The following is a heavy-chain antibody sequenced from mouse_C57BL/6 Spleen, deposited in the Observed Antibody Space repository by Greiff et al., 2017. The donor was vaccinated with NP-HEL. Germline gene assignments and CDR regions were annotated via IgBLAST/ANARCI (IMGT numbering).Heavy chain of an antibody. CDR3: ARHSNYFDY. D-gene: IGHD2-5*01. Sequence: EVQLVESGPELVKPGASVKISCKASGYSFTGYYMNWVKQSPEKSLEWIGEINPSTGGTTYNQKFKAKATLTVDKSSSTAYMQLKSLTSEDSAVYYCARHSNYFDYWGQGTTLTVSS. CDR2: INPSTGGT. J-gene: IGHJ2*01. V-gene: IGHV1-42*01. CDR1: GYSFTGYY.